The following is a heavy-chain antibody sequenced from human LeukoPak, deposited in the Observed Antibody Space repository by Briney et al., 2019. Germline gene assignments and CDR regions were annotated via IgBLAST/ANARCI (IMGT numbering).Heavy chain of an antibody. CDR3: ARVAAAGTGLGY. CDR1: GYTFTSYY. Sequence: ASVKVSCKASGYTFTSYYMHWVRQAPGQGPEWMGIINPSGGSTSYAQKFQGRVTMTRDMSTSTVYMELSSLRSEDTAVYYCARVAAAGTGLGYWGQGTLVTVSS. J-gene: IGHJ4*02. D-gene: IGHD6-13*01. V-gene: IGHV1-46*01. CDR2: INPSGGST.